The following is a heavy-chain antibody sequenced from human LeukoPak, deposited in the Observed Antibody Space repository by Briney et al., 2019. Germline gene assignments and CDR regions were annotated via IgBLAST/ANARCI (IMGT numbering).Heavy chain of an antibody. D-gene: IGHD3-22*01. V-gene: IGHV3-30-3*01. CDR3: ARDLYYDSSGSGALDY. CDR2: ISYDGSNK. J-gene: IGHJ4*02. CDR1: GFTFSSYA. Sequence: PGGSLRLSCAASGFTFSSYAMHWVRQAPGKGLEWVAVISYDGSNKYYADSVKGRFTISRDNSKNTLYLQMNSLRAEDTAVYYCARDLYYDSSGSGALDYWGQGTLVTVSS.